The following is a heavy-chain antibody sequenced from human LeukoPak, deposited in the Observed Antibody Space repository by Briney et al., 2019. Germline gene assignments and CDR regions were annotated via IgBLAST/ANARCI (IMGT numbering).Heavy chain of an antibody. CDR2: ISGSGGST. Sequence: PGGSLRLSCAASGFTFSSYSMNWVRQAPGKGLEWVSAISGSGGSTYYADSVKGRFTISRDNSKNTLYLQMNSLRAEDTAVYYCAKDGYSSGWYLSSMFDYWGQGTLVTVSS. J-gene: IGHJ4*02. CDR3: AKDGYSSGWYLSSMFDY. D-gene: IGHD6-19*01. CDR1: GFTFSSYS. V-gene: IGHV3-23*01.